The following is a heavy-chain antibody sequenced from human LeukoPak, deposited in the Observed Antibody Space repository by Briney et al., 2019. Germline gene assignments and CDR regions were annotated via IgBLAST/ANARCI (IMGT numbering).Heavy chain of an antibody. V-gene: IGHV4-4*09. CDR3: ARHRGGDFWSGNFFDY. CDR1: GSISGYY. CDR2: IYTSGST. Sequence: SETLSLTCTVSGSISGYYWSWIRQPPGKGLEWIGYIYTSGSTNYNPSLESRVTISVDTSKNQFSLKLSSVTAADTAVYYCARHRGGDFWSGNFFDYWGQGTLVTVSS. D-gene: IGHD3-3*01. J-gene: IGHJ4*02.